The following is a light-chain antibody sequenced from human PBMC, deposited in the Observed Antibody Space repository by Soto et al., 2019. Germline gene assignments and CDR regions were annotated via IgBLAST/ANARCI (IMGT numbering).Light chain of an antibody. V-gene: IGKV3-20*01. J-gene: IGKJ1*01. CDR1: QSVSSNF. CDR3: QQYGSSPRT. Sequence: PGETATLSCTASQSVSSNFLAWYQQKPGQAPRLLISAASNRATGIPDRFSGSVSGSDGTITISRLEQEDGAVYYCQQYGSSPRTFGQGTKVDIK. CDR2: AAS.